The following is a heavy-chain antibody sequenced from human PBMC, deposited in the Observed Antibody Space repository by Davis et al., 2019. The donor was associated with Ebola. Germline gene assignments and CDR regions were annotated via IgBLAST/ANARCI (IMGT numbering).Heavy chain of an antibody. V-gene: IGHV4-34*01. D-gene: IGHD3-10*01. J-gene: IGHJ5*02. CDR3: VREYYGSGGGLDP. CDR1: GCSSSGYY. Sequence: SETLSLTFAVYGCSSSGYYWRWISQHPWKVLEWIGKIKHSGSTNYNPSLMSLVTISVDTSKNQFSLKLSSVTAADTAVYYCVREYYGSGGGLDPWGQGTPVTVSS. CDR2: IKHSGST.